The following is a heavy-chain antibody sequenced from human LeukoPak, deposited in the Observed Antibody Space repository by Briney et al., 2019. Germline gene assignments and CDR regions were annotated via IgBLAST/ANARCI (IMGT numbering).Heavy chain of an antibody. D-gene: IGHD5-18*01. Sequence: GGSLRLSCTASGFTFGDYAMSWVRQAPGKGLEWVGFIRSKAYGGTTQYAASVKGRFTISRDDSKSIAYLQMNSLKTEDTAVYYCTRATGSGYSYGYSGFDYWGQGTLVTVSS. CDR2: IRSKAYGGTT. J-gene: IGHJ4*02. CDR3: TRATGSGYSYGYSGFDY. CDR1: GFTFGDYA. V-gene: IGHV3-49*04.